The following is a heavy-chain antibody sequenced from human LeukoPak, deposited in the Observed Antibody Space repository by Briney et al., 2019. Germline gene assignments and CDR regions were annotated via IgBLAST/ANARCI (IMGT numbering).Heavy chain of an antibody. V-gene: IGHV1-18*01. D-gene: IGHD2-8*01. CDR2: ISGFNGDT. J-gene: IGHJ6*02. CDR3: ARGPLETNRWYYCAMDV. CDR1: GYPLTNYE. Sequence: ASVKVSCKASGYPLTNYEINWVGQAPGQGLEWVGWISGFNGDTKYAQKVQGRVTVTTDTSTGTTYMEMRSLRSDDTAVYYCARGPLETNRWYYCAMDVWGQGTTVTVSS.